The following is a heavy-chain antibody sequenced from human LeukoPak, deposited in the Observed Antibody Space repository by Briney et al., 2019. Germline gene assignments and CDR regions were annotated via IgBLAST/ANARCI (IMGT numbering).Heavy chain of an antibody. Sequence: PSETLSLTCTVSGGSISSSSYYWGWIRQPPGKGLEWIGSIYYSGSTYYNPSLKSRVTISVDTSKNQFSLKLSSVTAADTAVCYCAREYYGDYGNRYYYYYMDVWGKGTTVTISS. CDR1: GGSISSSSYY. V-gene: IGHV4-39*07. CDR2: IYYSGST. D-gene: IGHD4-17*01. J-gene: IGHJ6*03. CDR3: AREYYGDYGNRYYYYYMDV.